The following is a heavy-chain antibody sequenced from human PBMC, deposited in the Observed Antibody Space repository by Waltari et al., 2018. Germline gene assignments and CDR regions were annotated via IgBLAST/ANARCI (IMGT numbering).Heavy chain of an antibody. J-gene: IGHJ4*02. CDR1: GFTFSSYA. CDR3: AKDRDVRFLEWGGYFDY. V-gene: IGHV3-23*01. D-gene: IGHD3-3*01. CDR2: ISGSGGST. Sequence: EVQLLESGGGLVQPGGSLRLSCAASGFTFSSYAMSWVRQAPGKGLEWVSAISGSGGSTYYAESVKGRFTISRDNSKNTLYLQMNSLRAEDTAVYYCAKDRDVRFLEWGGYFDYWGQGTLVTVSS.